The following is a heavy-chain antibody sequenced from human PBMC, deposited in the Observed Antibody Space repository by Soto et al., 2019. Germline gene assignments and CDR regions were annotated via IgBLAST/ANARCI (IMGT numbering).Heavy chain of an antibody. CDR2: IGTAGDT. Sequence: GGSLRLSCAASGFTFSSYDMHWVRQATGKGLEWVSAIGTAGDTYYPGSVKGRFTISRENAKNSLYLQMNSLIAGETAVYYCARAVLAVAGTELYYYMDVWGKGTTVTVSS. D-gene: IGHD6-19*01. CDR3: ARAVLAVAGTELYYYMDV. V-gene: IGHV3-13*01. J-gene: IGHJ6*03. CDR1: GFTFSSYD.